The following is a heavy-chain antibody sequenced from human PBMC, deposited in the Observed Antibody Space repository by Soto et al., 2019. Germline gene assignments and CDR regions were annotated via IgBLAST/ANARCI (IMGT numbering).Heavy chain of an antibody. CDR3: ARELVAPPDHYYGMDV. CDR2: ISYDGSHK. Sequence: QVQLVESGGGVVQPGTSLRLSCAASAFAFSSHALHWVRQAPGKGLEWVAVISYDGSHKYYADSVEGRFTISRDNSKNTLYLQMNSLRAEDTAVSYCARELVAPPDHYYGMDVWGQGTTVTVSS. CDR1: AFAFSSHA. J-gene: IGHJ6*02. D-gene: IGHD6-6*01. V-gene: IGHV3-30-3*01.